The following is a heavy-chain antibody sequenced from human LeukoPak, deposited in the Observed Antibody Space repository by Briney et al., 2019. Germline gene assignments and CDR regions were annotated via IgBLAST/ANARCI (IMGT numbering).Heavy chain of an antibody. CDR3: ATWDLWFGELRLDY. V-gene: IGHV1-58*01. J-gene: IGHJ4*02. Sequence: ASVKVSCKASGFTFTSSAVQWVRQARGQRLEWIGWIVVGSGNTNYAQKFQERVTITRDMSTSSAYMELSSLRSEDTAVYYCATWDLWFGELRLDYWGQGTLVTVSS. CDR2: IVVGSGNT. D-gene: IGHD3-10*01. CDR1: GFTFTSSA.